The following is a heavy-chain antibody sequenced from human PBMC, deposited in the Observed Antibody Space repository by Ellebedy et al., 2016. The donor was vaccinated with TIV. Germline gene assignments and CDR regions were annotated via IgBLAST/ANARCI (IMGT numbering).Heavy chain of an antibody. V-gene: IGHV3-33*01. D-gene: IGHD3-22*01. J-gene: IGHJ6*02. CDR2: IWYDGSNE. CDR1: EVSLRNYD. CDR3: ARDLLYHYDSSGYYPPAKYYYYGMDV. Sequence: GGSLRLXXAASEVSLRNYDMVWVRQAPDKGLEWVALIWYDGSNEDYADSVKGRFTISRDNAKNSLYLQMNSLRAEDTAVYYCARDLLYHYDSSGYYPPAKYYYYGMDVWGQGTTVTVSS.